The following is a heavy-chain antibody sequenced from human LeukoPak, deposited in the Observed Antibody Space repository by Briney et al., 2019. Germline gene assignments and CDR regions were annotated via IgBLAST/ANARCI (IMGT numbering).Heavy chain of an antibody. D-gene: IGHD4-11*01. CDR1: GFTFSSYA. J-gene: IGHJ4*02. CDR3: AKSTTVTTRQRGYFDY. CDR2: ISYDGSNK. Sequence: PGGSLRLSCAASGFTFSSYAMHWVRQAPGKGLEWVAVISYDGSNKYYADSVKGRFTISRDNPKSTLYLQMNSLRAEDTAVYYCAKSTTVTTRQRGYFDYWGQGTLVTVSS. V-gene: IGHV3-30*04.